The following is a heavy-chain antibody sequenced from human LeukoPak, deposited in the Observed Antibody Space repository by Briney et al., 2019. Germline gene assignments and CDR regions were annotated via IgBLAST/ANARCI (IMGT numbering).Heavy chain of an antibody. D-gene: IGHD2-15*01. CDR2: ISYDGSNK. CDR3: AKDRDRMRLAAPLTNFDY. CDR1: GFTFSSYA. J-gene: IGHJ4*02. V-gene: IGHV3-30-3*01. Sequence: GGSLRLSCAASGFTFSSYAMHWVRQAPGKGLEWVAVISYDGSNKYYADSVKGRFTISRDNSKNTLYLQMNSLRAEDTAVYYCAKDRDRMRLAAPLTNFDYWGQGTLVTVSS.